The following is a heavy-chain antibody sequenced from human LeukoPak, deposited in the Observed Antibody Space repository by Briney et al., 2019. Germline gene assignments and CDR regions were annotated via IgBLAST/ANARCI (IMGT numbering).Heavy chain of an antibody. D-gene: IGHD3-22*01. CDR1: GFTFSSYA. V-gene: IGHV3-30-3*01. Sequence: GGSLRLSCAASGFTFSSYATHWVRQAPGKGLEWVAVLLYDGIIKYYADSVKGRFTISRDNSKNTLYLQMNSLRAEDTAAYYCATYDSGAYYGYFQHWGQGTLVTVSS. J-gene: IGHJ1*01. CDR2: LLYDGIIK. CDR3: ATYDSGAYYGYFQH.